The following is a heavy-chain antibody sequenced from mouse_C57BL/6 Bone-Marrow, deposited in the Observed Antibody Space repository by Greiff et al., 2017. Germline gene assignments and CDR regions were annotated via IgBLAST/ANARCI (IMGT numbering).Heavy chain of an antibody. CDR1: GFNIKDDY. CDR3: TTWAPFAY. CDR2: IDPENGDT. V-gene: IGHV14-4*01. Sequence: VQLQQSGAELVRPGASVKLSCTASGFNIKDDYMHWVKQRPEQGLEWIGWIDPENGDTEYASKFQGKATITADTPSNTAYLQLSSLTSEDTAVYYCTTWAPFAYWGQGTLVTVSA. J-gene: IGHJ3*01.